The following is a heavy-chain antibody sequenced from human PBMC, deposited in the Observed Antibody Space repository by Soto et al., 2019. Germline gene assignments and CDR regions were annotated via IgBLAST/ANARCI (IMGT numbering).Heavy chain of an antibody. Sequence: SETLSLTCAVSGASISGSYYYWAWLRQSPGKGPEWIGSVFYTGFTSYNPSLESRVSVSVDTSKSQFSLKLKSVTAADTALYFCARQRTSVVTQAYFDVWGPGSLVTVSS. V-gene: IGHV4-39*01. CDR3: ARQRTSVVTQAYFDV. D-gene: IGHD2-21*02. J-gene: IGHJ4*02. CDR2: VFYTGFT. CDR1: GASISGSYYY.